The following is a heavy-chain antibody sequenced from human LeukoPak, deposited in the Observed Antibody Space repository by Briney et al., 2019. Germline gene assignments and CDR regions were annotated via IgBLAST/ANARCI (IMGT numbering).Heavy chain of an antibody. CDR2: INHSGST. CDR1: GGSFSGYY. V-gene: IGHV4-34*01. Sequence: SETLSLTCSVYGGSFSGYYWTWIRQPPGKGLEWIGQINHSGSTNYNPSLKSRVTISVDTSKNQLSLKLSSVTAADTAVYYCARDTSSGCYSYWGQGTLVTVSS. D-gene: IGHD3-22*01. J-gene: IGHJ4*02. CDR3: ARDTSSGCYSY.